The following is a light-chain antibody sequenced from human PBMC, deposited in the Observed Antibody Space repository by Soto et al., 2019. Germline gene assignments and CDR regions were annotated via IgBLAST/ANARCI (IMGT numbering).Light chain of an antibody. J-gene: IGKJ1*01. CDR2: DAS. CDR3: QQNSSWPET. CDR1: QSVGSY. Sequence: ETVLTKSPATLSLSPGERATLSCRASQSVGSYLAWYQQKPGQAPRLLIYDASNRTAGIPARFSGSGSGTDFTLTITGLGPEDFAVYYCQQNSSWPETFGQGTKVEIK. V-gene: IGKV3-11*01.